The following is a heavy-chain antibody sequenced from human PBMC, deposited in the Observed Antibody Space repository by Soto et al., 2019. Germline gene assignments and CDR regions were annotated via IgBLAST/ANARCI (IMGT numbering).Heavy chain of an antibody. J-gene: IGHJ6*02. CDR2: IKQDGSEK. CDR1: GFTFSSYW. Sequence: GSLGLSCAASGFTFSSYWMSWVRQAPGKGLEWVANIKQDGSEKYYVDSVKGRFTISRDNAKNSLYLQMNSLRAEDTAVYYCARDNWNYYYYYGMDVWGQGTTVTVSS. D-gene: IGHD1-20*01. CDR3: ARDNWNYYYYYGMDV. V-gene: IGHV3-7*01.